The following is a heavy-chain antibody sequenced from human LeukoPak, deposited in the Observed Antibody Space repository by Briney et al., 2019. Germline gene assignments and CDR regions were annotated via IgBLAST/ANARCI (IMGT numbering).Heavy chain of an antibody. V-gene: IGHV3-23*01. D-gene: IGHD3-22*01. J-gene: IGHJ4*02. CDR3: AKEGSDYYDVSGAPFDS. CDR1: GFTFSSYW. Sequence: GGSLRLPCAASGFTFSSYWMSWVRQAPGKGLEWVSGISGSGGTTYYADSVKGRFTISRDNSKSTLYLQMSSLRAEDTAVYFCAKEGSDYYDVSGAPFDSWGQGTLVTLSS. CDR2: ISGSGGTT.